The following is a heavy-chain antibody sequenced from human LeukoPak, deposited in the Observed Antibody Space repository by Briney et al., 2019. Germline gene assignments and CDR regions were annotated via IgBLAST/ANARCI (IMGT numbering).Heavy chain of an antibody. V-gene: IGHV3-23*01. CDR3: AKSVYDSSKYYFDY. CDR2: ISGSGGST. D-gene: IGHD3-22*01. J-gene: IGHJ4*02. Sequence: PGGSLRLSCAASGFTFSSYAMSWVRQAPGKGLEWVAAISGSGGSTYYADSVKGRFTISRDNSKHTLYLQMNSLRAEDTAVYYCAKSVYDSSKYYFDYWGQGTLVTVSS. CDR1: GFTFSSYA.